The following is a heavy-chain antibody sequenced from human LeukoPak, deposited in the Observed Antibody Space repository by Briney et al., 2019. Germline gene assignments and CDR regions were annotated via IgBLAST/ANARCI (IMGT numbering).Heavy chain of an antibody. J-gene: IGHJ4*02. CDR2: IIPIFGIA. D-gene: IGHD3-22*01. Sequence: SVKVSCKASGGTFSSYAISWVRQAPGQGLEWMGRIIPIFGIANYAQKFQGRVTITADKSTSTAYMELSSLRSEDTAVYYCARAPDPYDSSGYLAYWGQGTLVTVSS. CDR3: ARAPDPYDSSGYLAY. CDR1: GGTFSSYA. V-gene: IGHV1-69*04.